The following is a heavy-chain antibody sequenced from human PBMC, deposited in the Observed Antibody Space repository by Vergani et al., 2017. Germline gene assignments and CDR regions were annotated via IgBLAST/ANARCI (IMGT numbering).Heavy chain of an antibody. Sequence: EVQLVESGGGLVKPGGSLRLSCAASGFTFSSYSMNWVRQAPGKGLEWVSSISSSSSYIYYADSVKGRFTISRDNAKNSLYLQMNSLRAEDTAVYYCAGDLGGSYSQLYYFDYWGQGTLVTVSS. CDR3: AGDLGGSYSQLYYFDY. J-gene: IGHJ4*02. D-gene: IGHD1-26*01. CDR2: ISSSSSYI. V-gene: IGHV3-21*01. CDR1: GFTFSSYS.